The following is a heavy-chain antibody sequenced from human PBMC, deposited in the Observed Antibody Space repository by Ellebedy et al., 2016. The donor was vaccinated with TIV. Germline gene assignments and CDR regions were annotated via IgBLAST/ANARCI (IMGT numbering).Heavy chain of an antibody. V-gene: IGHV4-34*01. D-gene: IGHD6-19*01. J-gene: IGHJ4*02. CDR2: MNQSGNT. CDR3: AEGRSGWYYFDY. Sequence: SETLSLTCAAYGGSLSGYYWSWVRPSPGKGLEWIGEMNQSGNTNYNPSLKSRATITVDTSTTHFSLRLSSVTAADTAVYYCAEGRSGWYYFDYWGQGTLVTVSS. CDR1: GGSLSGYY.